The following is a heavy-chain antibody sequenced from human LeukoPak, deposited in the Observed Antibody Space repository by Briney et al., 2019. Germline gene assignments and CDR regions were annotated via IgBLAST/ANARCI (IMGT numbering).Heavy chain of an antibody. V-gene: IGHV3-23*01. D-gene: IGHD3-10*01. J-gene: IGHJ4*02. CDR2: ISGSGAST. Sequence: GGSLRLSCAVSGFTFSTYAMSWVRQAPGKGLEWVSGISGSGASTYYADSVKGRFTISRDNSKNTLYLQMNSLRAGDTAIYYCAKRTDGSGTYYSFDFWGQGTLVTVSS. CDR3: AKRTDGSGTYYSFDF. CDR1: GFTFSTYA.